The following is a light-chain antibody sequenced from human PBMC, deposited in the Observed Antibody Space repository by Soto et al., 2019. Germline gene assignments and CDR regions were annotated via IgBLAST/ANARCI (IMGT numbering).Light chain of an antibody. J-gene: IGKJ4*01. CDR1: QSIRTY. V-gene: IGKV1-39*01. CDR2: AAS. CDR3: QQSYSTPET. Sequence: DIQMTQSPSSLSASVGDRVAITCRASQSIRTYLNWYQQERGKAPKLLIYAASSLQSGVPSRFSGSGSGTDFTLTISSLQPEDFATYYCQQSYSTPETFGGGTKVDIK.